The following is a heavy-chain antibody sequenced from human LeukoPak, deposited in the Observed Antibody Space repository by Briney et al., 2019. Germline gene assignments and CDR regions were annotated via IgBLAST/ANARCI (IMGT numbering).Heavy chain of an antibody. CDR1: GGSISSYY. J-gene: IGHJ4*01. D-gene: IGHD6-13*01. V-gene: IGHV4-59*01. CDR2: IYYSGST. Sequence: SETLSLTCTVSGGSISSYYWSWIRQPPGKGLEWIGYIYYSGSTNYNPSLKSRVTISVDTSKNQFSLKLSSVTAADTAVYYCATAVLGSSVDYCCHGSLDTVSS. CDR3: ATAVLGSSVDY.